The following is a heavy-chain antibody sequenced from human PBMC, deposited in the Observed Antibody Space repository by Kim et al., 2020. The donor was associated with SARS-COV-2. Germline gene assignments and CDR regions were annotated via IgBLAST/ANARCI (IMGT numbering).Heavy chain of an antibody. V-gene: IGHV3-11*06. CDR3: ARDLKFRYFDWLFFDY. D-gene: IGHD3-9*01. Sequence: SVKGRFTISRDNAKNSLYLQMTSLRAEDAAVYYCARDLKFRYFDWLFFDYWGQGTLVTVSS. J-gene: IGHJ4*02.